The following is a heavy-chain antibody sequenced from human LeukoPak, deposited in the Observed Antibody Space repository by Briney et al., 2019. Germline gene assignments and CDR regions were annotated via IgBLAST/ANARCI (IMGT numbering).Heavy chain of an antibody. V-gene: IGHV3-30*04. D-gene: IGHD5-24*01. CDR2: ISYDGSNK. Sequence: SLRLSCAASGFTFSSYAMHWVRQAPGKGLEWVAVISYDGSNKYYADSVKGRFTISRDNSKNTLYLQMNSLRAEDTAVYYCARGGLGALRWLQLSLYYYYGMDVWGQGTTVTVSS. CDR1: GFTFSSYA. CDR3: ARGGLGALRWLQLSLYYYYGMDV. J-gene: IGHJ6*02.